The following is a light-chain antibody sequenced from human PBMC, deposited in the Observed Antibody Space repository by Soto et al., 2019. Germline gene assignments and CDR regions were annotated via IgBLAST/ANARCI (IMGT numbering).Light chain of an antibody. Sequence: QSALTQPASVSGSPGQSITISCTGISADVSTSNFVSWYQHHPGKGPRLILYDFTHRPSGISGRFSGSKSGDTASLTISGLRAEDEADYYCASYRSGPLYVFGAGTKVTVL. J-gene: IGLJ1*01. V-gene: IGLV2-14*03. CDR1: SADVSTSNF. CDR2: DFT. CDR3: ASYRSGPLYV.